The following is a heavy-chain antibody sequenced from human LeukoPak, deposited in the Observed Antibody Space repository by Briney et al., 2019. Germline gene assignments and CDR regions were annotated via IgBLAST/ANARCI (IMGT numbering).Heavy chain of an antibody. D-gene: IGHD3-9*01. CDR1: GFTFSSYW. CDR2: IKQDGSEK. Sequence: GGSLRLSCAASGFTFSSYWMSWVRQAPGKGLEWVANIKQDGSEKYYVDSVKGRFTISRDNAKNSLYLQMNSLRAEDTAVYYCARDHMYYDILTGYHGGYFDYWGQGTLVTVSS. J-gene: IGHJ4*02. V-gene: IGHV3-7*03. CDR3: ARDHMYYDILTGYHGGYFDY.